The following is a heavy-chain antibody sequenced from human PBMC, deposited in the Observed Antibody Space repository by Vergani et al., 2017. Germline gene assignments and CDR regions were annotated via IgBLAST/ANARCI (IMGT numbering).Heavy chain of an antibody. CDR2: IQHDGSDK. CDR3: ARDRGIVGAPNDAFDI. CDR1: GFSFSSYD. J-gene: IGHJ3*02. D-gene: IGHD1-26*01. Sequence: QVQLVESGGGAVQPGESLRLSCAASGFSFSSYDMHWVRQAPGKGLEWVAVIQHDGSDKYNADSVKGRFTVSRDNSKNTLYLQMNSLRAEDTAVYYCARDRGIVGAPNDAFDIWGQGTMVTVSS. V-gene: IGHV3-30*02.